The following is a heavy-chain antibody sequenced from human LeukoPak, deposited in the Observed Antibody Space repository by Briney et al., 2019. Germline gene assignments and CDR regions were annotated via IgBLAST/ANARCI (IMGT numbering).Heavy chain of an antibody. D-gene: IGHD6-13*01. V-gene: IGHV1-18*01. CDR3: ARDTPQHLKRFDY. CDR1: GYSLNRFG. CDR2: INTYNGNT. Sequence: ASVKVSCKASGYSLNRFGISWVRQAPGQGLEWLGWINTYNGNTKFGENFQDRVTLTTDTSSSTVYMELTSLRSDDTAVYFCARDTPQHLKRFDYWGQGTLVTVSS. J-gene: IGHJ4*02.